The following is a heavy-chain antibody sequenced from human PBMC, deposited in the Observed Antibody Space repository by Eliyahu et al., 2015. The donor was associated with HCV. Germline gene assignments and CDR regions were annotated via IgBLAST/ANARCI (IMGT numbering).Heavy chain of an antibody. CDR3: ASGGGGIAVAGTGGWFDP. V-gene: IGHV4-59*01. Sequence: QVQLQESGPGLVKPSETLSLTCTVSGGPXTTXXWXWIRQXPGKGLXWLVGFNYSGSANXNPSLKSRXTISLDTSKNQFSLKLTSVTAADTAVYFCASGGGGIAVAGTGGWFDPWGQGTLVTVSS. CDR2: FNYSGSA. D-gene: IGHD6-19*01. J-gene: IGHJ5*02. CDR1: GGPXTTXX.